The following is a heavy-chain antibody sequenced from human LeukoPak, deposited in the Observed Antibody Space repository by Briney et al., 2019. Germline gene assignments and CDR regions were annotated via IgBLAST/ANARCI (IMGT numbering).Heavy chain of an antibody. CDR3: ARVTQRDSNLYGMDV. CDR2: INPSGGST. Sequence: ASVKVSCKASGYTFTSYYMHWVRQAPGQGLEWMGIINPSGGSTSYAQKFQGRVTMTRDTSTSTAYMELSSLDSEDTAVYYCARVTQRDSNLYGMDVWGQGTTVTVSS. D-gene: IGHD4-11*01. J-gene: IGHJ6*02. V-gene: IGHV1-46*01. CDR1: GYTFTSYY.